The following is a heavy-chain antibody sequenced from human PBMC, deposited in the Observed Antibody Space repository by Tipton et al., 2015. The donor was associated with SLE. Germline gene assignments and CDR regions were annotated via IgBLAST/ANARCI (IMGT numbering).Heavy chain of an antibody. Sequence: QVQLEQSGPEVKKPGASVKVSCKASGYTFTGYYMHWVRQAPGQGLEWMGRINPNSGGTNYAQKFQGRVTMTRDTSISTAYMELSRLRSDDTAVYYCARARAPTGDAFDIWGQGTMVTVSS. D-gene: IGHD1-1*01. V-gene: IGHV1-2*06. CDR1: GYTFTGYY. J-gene: IGHJ3*02. CDR3: ARARAPTGDAFDI. CDR2: INPNSGGT.